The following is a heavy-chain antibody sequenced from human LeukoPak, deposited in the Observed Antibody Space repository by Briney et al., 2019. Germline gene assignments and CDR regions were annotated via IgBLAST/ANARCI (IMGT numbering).Heavy chain of an antibody. J-gene: IGHJ2*01. Sequence: KSSETLSPTCTVSGGSISSGSYYWSWIRQPAGKGLEWIGRIYTSGSTNYNPSLKSRVTISVDTSKNQFSLKLSSVTAADTAVYYCARVDIIKGLQFERGWYFDLWGRGTLVTVSS. CDR3: ARVDIIKGLQFERGWYFDL. D-gene: IGHD4-11*01. V-gene: IGHV4-61*02. CDR2: IYTSGST. CDR1: GGSISSGSYY.